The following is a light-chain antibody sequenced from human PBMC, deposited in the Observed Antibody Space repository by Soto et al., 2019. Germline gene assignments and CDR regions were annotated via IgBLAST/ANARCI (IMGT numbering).Light chain of an antibody. J-gene: IGKJ1*01. Sequence: EIVLTQSPGTLSLSPGERATLSCRASQSVSSSYLAWYQQKPGQAPRLLIYGASSRATGIPDRFSGSGSGTDFSLTINRLEPEDSAVYYCQQRSNWPRTFGQGTKVDIK. CDR3: QQRSNWPRT. V-gene: IGKV3D-20*02. CDR2: GAS. CDR1: QSVSSSY.